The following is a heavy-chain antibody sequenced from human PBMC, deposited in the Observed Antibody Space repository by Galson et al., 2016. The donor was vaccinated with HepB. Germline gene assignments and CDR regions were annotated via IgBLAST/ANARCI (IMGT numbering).Heavy chain of an antibody. CDR3: ARSTTAYFDY. V-gene: IGHV6-1*01. CDR1: GDSVSSNSAA. Sequence: CAISGDSVSSNSAAWNWIRQSPSRGLEWLGKTYYRSSWYNDYAVSVKSRITINPDTSKNQFSLQLNSVTPEDTAVYFCARSTTAYFDYWGQGTLVTVSS. CDR2: TYYRSSWYN. D-gene: IGHD1-1*01. J-gene: IGHJ4*02.